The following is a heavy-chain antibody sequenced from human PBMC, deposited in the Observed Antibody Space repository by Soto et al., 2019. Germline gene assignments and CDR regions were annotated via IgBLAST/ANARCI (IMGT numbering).Heavy chain of an antibody. D-gene: IGHD5-18*01. CDR2: INHSGSN. CDR3: ARGYSYGYHYYYYYGMDV. CDR1: RGSFRGDY. Sequence: SVTLSLGCTFLRGSFRGDYWRCQSQHPGKGLEWIGEINHSGSNNYNTSLKSRFTISVDKSKKQFSLKLSSVTAADTSVYYCARGYSYGYHYYYYYGMDVWGQGTTVT. J-gene: IGHJ6*02. V-gene: IGHV4-34*01.